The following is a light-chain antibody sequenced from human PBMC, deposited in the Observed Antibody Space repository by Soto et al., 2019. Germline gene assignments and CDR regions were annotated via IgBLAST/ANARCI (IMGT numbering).Light chain of an antibody. Sequence: QSALTQPPSASGSPGQSLTISCTGTSTDVGNYNYVSWYQQHPGKAPKLMISDVNRRPSGVPDRFSGSKSGNTASLTVSGLQAGDEADYYSSSYAGSNNWVFGGGTQLTVL. J-gene: IGLJ3*02. V-gene: IGLV2-8*01. CDR1: STDVGNYNY. CDR2: DVN. CDR3: SSYAGSNNWV.